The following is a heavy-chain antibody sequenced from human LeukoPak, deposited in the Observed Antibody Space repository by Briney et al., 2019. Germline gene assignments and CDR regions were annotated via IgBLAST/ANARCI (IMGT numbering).Heavy chain of an antibody. Sequence: SQTLSLTCAISGDSVSSNSATWTWIRQSPSRGLEWLGRTYSRSKWYNEYAVSVKSRIIINPDTSKNQFSLQLNSVTPEDTAVYYCARGSSSNSWYFDYWGQGTLVTVSS. CDR3: ARGSSSNSWYFDY. V-gene: IGHV6-1*01. CDR2: TYSRSKWYN. CDR1: GDSVSSNSAT. D-gene: IGHD6-13*01. J-gene: IGHJ4*02.